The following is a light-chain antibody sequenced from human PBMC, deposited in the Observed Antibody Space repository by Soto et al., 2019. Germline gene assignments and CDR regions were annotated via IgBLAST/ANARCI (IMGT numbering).Light chain of an antibody. CDR3: SSYTSSSTLLV. CDR1: SSDVGGYNY. CDR2: EVS. V-gene: IGLV2-14*01. Sequence: QSALTQPASVSGSPGQSITISCTGTSSDVGGYNYVSWYQQHPGKAPKLMIYEVSNRPSGVSNRFSGSKSGNTASLTISGLQAEDEAEYYCSSYTSSSTLLVFGGGTKLTV. J-gene: IGLJ2*01.